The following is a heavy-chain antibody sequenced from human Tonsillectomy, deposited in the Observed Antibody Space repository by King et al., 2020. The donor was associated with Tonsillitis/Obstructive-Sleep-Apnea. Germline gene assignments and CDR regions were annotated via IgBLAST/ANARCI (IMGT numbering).Heavy chain of an antibody. V-gene: IGHV1-46*01. D-gene: IGHD2-15*01. CDR3: VRGDKDGRHFDY. CDR1: GYTFTRNY. CDR2: INPSDSVT. Sequence: VQLVESGAEVKKPGASVKVSCKASGYTFTRNYIHWVRRAPGQGLEWMGIINPSDSVTTYAQKCQGRVTMTRDTSTSTVNMELSSLTSEDTAVYYCVRGDKDGRHFDYWGQGSLVTVSS. J-gene: IGHJ4*02.